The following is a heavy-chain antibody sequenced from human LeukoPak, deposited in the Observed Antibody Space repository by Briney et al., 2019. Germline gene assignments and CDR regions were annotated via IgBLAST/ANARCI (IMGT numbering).Heavy chain of an antibody. J-gene: IGHJ4*02. CDR3: ARDPDYGDPNFDY. D-gene: IGHD4-17*01. CDR2: ISSSSSYI. CDR1: GFTFSSYS. V-gene: IGHV3-21*01. Sequence: PGGSLRLSCAASGFTFSSYSMNWVRQAPGKELEWVSSISSSSSYIYYADSVKGRFTISRDNAKNSLYLQMNSLRAEDTAVYYCARDPDYGDPNFDYWGQGTLVTVSS.